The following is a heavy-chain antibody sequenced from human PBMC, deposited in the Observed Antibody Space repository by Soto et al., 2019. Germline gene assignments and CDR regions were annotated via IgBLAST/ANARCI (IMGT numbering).Heavy chain of an antibody. V-gene: IGHV3-49*04. J-gene: IGHJ4*02. Sequence: GGSLRLSCAASGFTFSSYAMSWVRQAPGKGLEWVGFIRSKAYSGTPAYAASVQGRFTLSRDDSKNIAYLQMNSLKTEDTAVYYCARGAEYCSSMTCYPFYFDYWGQGALVTVSS. CDR2: IRSKAYSGTP. D-gene: IGHD2-2*01. CDR3: ARGAEYCSSMTCYPFYFDY. CDR1: GFTFSSYA.